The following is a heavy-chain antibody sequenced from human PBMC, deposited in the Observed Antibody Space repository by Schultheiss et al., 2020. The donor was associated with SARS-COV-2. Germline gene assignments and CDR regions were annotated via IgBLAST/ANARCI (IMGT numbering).Heavy chain of an antibody. Sequence: GESLKISCAASGFTFSSYAMSWVRQAPGKGLEWVSAISGSGSSTYYADSVKGRFTISRDNSKNTLYLQMNSLRAEDTAVYYCAKLPIAYCGGDCYFDYWGQGTLVTVSS. CDR2: ISGSGSST. D-gene: IGHD2-21*02. V-gene: IGHV3-23*01. CDR3: AKLPIAYCGGDCYFDY. CDR1: GFTFSSYA. J-gene: IGHJ4*02.